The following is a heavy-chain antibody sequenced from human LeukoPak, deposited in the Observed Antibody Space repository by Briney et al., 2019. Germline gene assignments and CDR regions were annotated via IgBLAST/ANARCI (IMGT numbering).Heavy chain of an antibody. CDR2: IYSGGST. D-gene: IGHD4-11*01. Sequence: GGSLRLSCVASGFIVSSYYMTWVRQAPGKGLEWVSVIYSGGSTYYADSVKGRVAISRDNSKNTVFLQMSSVRAEDTAVYYCARSYSNHLFGMDVWGQGTTVTVS. CDR1: GFIVSSYY. J-gene: IGHJ6*02. CDR3: ARSYSNHLFGMDV. V-gene: IGHV3-66*01.